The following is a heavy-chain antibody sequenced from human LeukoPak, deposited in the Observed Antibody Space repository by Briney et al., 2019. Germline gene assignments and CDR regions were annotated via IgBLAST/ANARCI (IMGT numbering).Heavy chain of an antibody. D-gene: IGHD6-13*01. Sequence: SETLSLTCSVSGGSINDHAWCWIRQPPGRGLEWIGCVYYTGSSEYNASLKSRLTISTDTSNNQLSLKVTSVTAADTAIYSCARLSRIATAGAYSYHSLDIWGQGTTVTVSS. V-gene: IGHV4-59*11. CDR2: VYYTGSS. J-gene: IGHJ6*02. CDR1: GGSINDHA. CDR3: ARLSRIATAGAYSYHSLDI.